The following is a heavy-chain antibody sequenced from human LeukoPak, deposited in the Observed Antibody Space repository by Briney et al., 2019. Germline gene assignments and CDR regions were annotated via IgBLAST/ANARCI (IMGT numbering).Heavy chain of an antibody. CDR2: INSDGSTT. CDR3: ARRYYGVDY. V-gene: IGHV3-74*01. D-gene: IGHD4-17*01. J-gene: IGHJ4*02. CDR1: GFTFSSFW. Sequence: GGSLRLSCGASGFTFSSFWMHWVRQAPGKGLVWVSRINSDGSTTNYADSVKGRFTISRDNAKNSLYLQMNSLRADDTAVYYCARRYYGVDYWGQGTLVTVSS.